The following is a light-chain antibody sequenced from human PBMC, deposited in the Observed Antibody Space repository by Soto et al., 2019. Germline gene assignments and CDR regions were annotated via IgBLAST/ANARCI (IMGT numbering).Light chain of an antibody. CDR2: DAS. V-gene: IGKV3-11*01. J-gene: IGKJ4*01. CDR3: QQRSNWLT. CDR1: QSVSSY. Sequence: EIVLTQSPATLSLSPGDRSTLSCRASQSVSSYLAWYQQTPGQAPRLLIYDASNRATGIPARFSGSGSGTDFPTTISSLEPEDFVVYYCQQRSNWLTFGGGTQVEIK.